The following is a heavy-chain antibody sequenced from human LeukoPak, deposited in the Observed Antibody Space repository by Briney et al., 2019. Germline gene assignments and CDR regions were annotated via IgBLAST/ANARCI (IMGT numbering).Heavy chain of an antibody. Sequence: SGTLSLTCTVSGGSISSGGYYWSWIRQPPGKGLEWIGYIYHSGSTYYNPSLKSRVTISVDRSKNQFSLKLSSVTAADTAVYYCAHLRDGFLDYWGQGTLVTVSS. D-gene: IGHD3-10*01. CDR1: GGSISSGGYY. CDR3: AHLRDGFLDY. J-gene: IGHJ4*02. V-gene: IGHV4-30-2*01. CDR2: IYHSGST.